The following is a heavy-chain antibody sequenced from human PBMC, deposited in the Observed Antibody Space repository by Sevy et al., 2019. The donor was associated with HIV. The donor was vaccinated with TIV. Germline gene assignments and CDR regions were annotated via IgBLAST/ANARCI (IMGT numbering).Heavy chain of an antibody. Sequence: GGSLRLSCKASGFSFTDFWMQWVRQVPGKGPEWVANINQDGSEMYYVDSVKGRFTISRDKTESALYLQMHGLRAEYAATYICARCYLDLWGQGTVVTVSS. CDR2: INQDGSEM. CDR1: GFSFTDFW. V-gene: IGHV3-7*01. J-gene: IGHJ4*02. CDR3: ARCYLDL.